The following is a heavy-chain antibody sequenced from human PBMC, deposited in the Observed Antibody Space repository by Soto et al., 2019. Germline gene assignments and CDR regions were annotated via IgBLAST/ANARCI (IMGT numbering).Heavy chain of an antibody. V-gene: IGHV3-23*01. D-gene: IGHD6-19*01. CDR2: ISGSGGST. Sequence: EVQLLESGGGLVQPGGSLRLSCAASGFTFSSYAMSWVRQAPGKGLEWVPAISGSGGSTYYADSVKGRFTISSDNSKNTLYLQMNSLRAEETAVYYCAKDPALWRRGCLDYWGQGTLVTVSS. J-gene: IGHJ4*02. CDR3: AKDPALWRRGCLDY. CDR1: GFTFSSYA.